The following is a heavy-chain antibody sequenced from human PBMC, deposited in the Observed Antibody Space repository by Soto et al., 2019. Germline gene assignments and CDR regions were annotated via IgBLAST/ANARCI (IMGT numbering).Heavy chain of an antibody. V-gene: IGHV4-59*01. Sequence: SETLSLTCTVSGGSISSYYWSWIRQPPGKGLEWIGYIYYSGSTNYNPSLKSRVTISVDTSKNQFSLKLSSVTAADTAVYYCARGEVDYYGMDVWGQGTTVTVSS. J-gene: IGHJ6*02. D-gene: IGHD5-12*01. CDR2: IYYSGST. CDR3: ARGEVDYYGMDV. CDR1: GGSISSYY.